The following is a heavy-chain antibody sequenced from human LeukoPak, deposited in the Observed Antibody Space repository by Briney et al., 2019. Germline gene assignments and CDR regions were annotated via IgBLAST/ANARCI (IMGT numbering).Heavy chain of an antibody. J-gene: IGHJ6*02. V-gene: IGHV1-2*02. Sequence: ASVKVSCKASGYTFTGYYMHWVRQAPGQGLEWMGWINPNSGGTNYAQKFQGRVTMTRDTSISTAYMELSRLRPDDTAVYYCARVSDGDGDYYYYGMDVWGQGTTVTVSS. D-gene: IGHD4-17*01. CDR2: INPNSGGT. CDR1: GYTFTGYY. CDR3: ARVSDGDGDYYYYGMDV.